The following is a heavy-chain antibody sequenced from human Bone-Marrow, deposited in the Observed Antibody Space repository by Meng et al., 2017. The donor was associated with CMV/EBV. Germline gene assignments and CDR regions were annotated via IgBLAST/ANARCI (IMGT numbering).Heavy chain of an antibody. Sequence: YYWSWVRQPPGKGLEWIGEINHSGSTNYNPSLKSRVTISVDTSKNQFSLKLSSVTAADTAVYYCARDLYYDFWSGYYRGTTGFDYWGQGTLVTVSS. J-gene: IGHJ4*02. CDR1: YY. V-gene: IGHV4-34*01. CDR3: ARDLYYDFWSGYYRGTTGFDY. D-gene: IGHD3-3*01. CDR2: INHSGST.